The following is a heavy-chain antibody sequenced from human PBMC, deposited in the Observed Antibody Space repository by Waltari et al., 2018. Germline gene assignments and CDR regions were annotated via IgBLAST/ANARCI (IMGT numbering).Heavy chain of an antibody. V-gene: IGHV4-31*03. CDR2: IYHSGST. D-gene: IGHD7-27*01. CDR1: GGSISSGGYY. Sequence: QVQLQESGPGLVKPSQTLSLTCTVSGGSISSGGYYWSWIRQHPGKGLEWIGYIYHSGSTYFNPALKSRVTISVDRSKNQFSLKLSSVTAADTAVYYCARDSNWGKAFDIWGQGTMVTVSS. J-gene: IGHJ3*02. CDR3: ARDSNWGKAFDI.